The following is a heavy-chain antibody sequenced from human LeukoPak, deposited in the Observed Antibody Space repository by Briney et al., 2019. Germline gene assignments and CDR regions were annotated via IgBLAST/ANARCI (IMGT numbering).Heavy chain of an antibody. J-gene: IGHJ3*02. D-gene: IGHD6-13*01. CDR3: ARLGYSSIWHHSGAFDI. Sequence: SETLSLTCAVSGYSISSGYYWGWIRQPPGKGLECIGSIYHSGNTYYNPSLKSRVTISVDTSRNEFSLKLSSVTAADTAVYYCARLGYSSIWHHSGAFDIWGQGTMVTVSS. V-gene: IGHV4-38-2*01. CDR2: IYHSGNT. CDR1: GYSISSGYY.